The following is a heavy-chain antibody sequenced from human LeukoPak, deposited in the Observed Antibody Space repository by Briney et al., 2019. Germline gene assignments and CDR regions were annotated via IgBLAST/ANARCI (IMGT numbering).Heavy chain of an antibody. Sequence: ASVKVSCKASGGTFSSYAISWVRQAPGQGLEWMGGIIPIFGTANYAQKFQGRVTITADESTSTAYMELSSLRSEDTAVYYCARTEIAYCGGDCYSKLSDAFDIWGQGTMVTVSS. CDR2: IIPIFGTA. V-gene: IGHV1-69*01. CDR1: GGTFSSYA. CDR3: ARTEIAYCGGDCYSKLSDAFDI. D-gene: IGHD2-21*02. J-gene: IGHJ3*02.